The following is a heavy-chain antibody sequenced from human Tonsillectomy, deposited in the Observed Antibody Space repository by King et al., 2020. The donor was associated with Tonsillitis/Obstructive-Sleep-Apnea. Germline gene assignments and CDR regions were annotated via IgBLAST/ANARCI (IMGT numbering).Heavy chain of an antibody. CDR2: INSDGSST. V-gene: IGHV3-74*01. D-gene: IGHD3-10*01. J-gene: IGHJ4*02. CDR1: GFTFSSYW. Sequence: VQLVESGGGLVQPGGSLRLSCAASGFTFSSYWMHWVRQAPGKGLVWVSRINSDGSSTSYADSVKGRFTISRDNAKNTLYLQMNSLRAEDTAVYYCARATGLGRFGEFDYWGQGTLVTVSS. CDR3: ARATGLGRFGEFDY.